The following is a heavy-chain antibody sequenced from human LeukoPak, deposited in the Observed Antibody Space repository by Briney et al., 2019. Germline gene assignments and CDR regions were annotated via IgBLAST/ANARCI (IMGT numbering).Heavy chain of an antibody. D-gene: IGHD6-13*01. CDR2: ISSSSSTI. CDR3: ARDVRLPGIAAADPSTQPDY. V-gene: IGHV3-48*04. CDR1: GFTFSSYS. Sequence: PGGSLRLSCAASGFTFSSYSMNWVRQAPGKGLEWVSYISSSSSTIYYADSVKGRFTISRDNAKNSLYLQMNSLRAEDTAVYYCARDVRLPGIAAADPSTQPDYWGQGTLVTVSS. J-gene: IGHJ4*02.